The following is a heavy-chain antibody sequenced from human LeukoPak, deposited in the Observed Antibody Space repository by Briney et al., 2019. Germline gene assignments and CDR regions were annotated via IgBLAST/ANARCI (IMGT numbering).Heavy chain of an antibody. CDR2: IIPILGIA. V-gene: IGHV1-69*04. CDR3: ARDQEGALVLQEGVGIVPPWYFDY. Sequence: ASVKVSCKASGGTFSSYAISWVRQAPGQGLEWMGRIIPILGIANYAQKFQGRVTITADKSTSTAYMELSSLRSEDTAVYYCARDQEGALVLQEGVGIVPPWYFDYWGQGTLVTVSS. CDR1: GGTFSSYA. D-gene: IGHD3-3*01. J-gene: IGHJ4*02.